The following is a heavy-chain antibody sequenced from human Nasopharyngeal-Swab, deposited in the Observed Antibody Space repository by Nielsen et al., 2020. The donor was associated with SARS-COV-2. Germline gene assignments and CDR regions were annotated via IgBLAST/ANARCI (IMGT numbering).Heavy chain of an antibody. Sequence: WIRQPPGKGLEWIGSIYYSGSTYYNPSLKSRVTISVDTSKNQFSLKLSSVTAADTAVYYCARIIAAAGTVGYMDVWGQWTTVTVSS. D-gene: IGHD6-13*01. CDR2: IYYSGST. J-gene: IGHJ6*03. V-gene: IGHV4-39*01. CDR3: ARIIAAAGTVGYMDV.